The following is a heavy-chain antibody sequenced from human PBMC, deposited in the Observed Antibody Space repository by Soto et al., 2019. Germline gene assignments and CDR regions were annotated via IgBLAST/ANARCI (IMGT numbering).Heavy chain of an antibody. Sequence: GGSLRLSCAASGFTFSSYAMSWVRQAPGKGLEWVSAISGSGGSTYYADSVKGRFTISRDNSKNTLYLQMNSLRAEDTAVYYWAKDGYCSSTSCPYNWFDPWGQGTLVTVSS. CDR1: GFTFSSYA. V-gene: IGHV3-23*01. D-gene: IGHD2-2*03. J-gene: IGHJ5*02. CDR3: AKDGYCSSTSCPYNWFDP. CDR2: ISGSGGST.